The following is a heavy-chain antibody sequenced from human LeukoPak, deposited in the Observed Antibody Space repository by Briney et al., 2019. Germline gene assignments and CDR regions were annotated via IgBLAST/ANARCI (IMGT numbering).Heavy chain of an antibody. V-gene: IGHV3-43*02. D-gene: IGHD2-15*01. Sequence: GGSLRLSCAASGFTFDDYAMHWVRQAPGKGLEWVSLISGDGGSTYYADSVKGRFTISRDNAKNSLYLQMNSLRAEDTAVYYCARDQVKGGDIVEVVAATPYYYYGMDVWGQGTTVTVSS. CDR1: GFTFDDYA. CDR3: ARDQVKGGDIVEVVAATPYYYYGMDV. CDR2: ISGDGGST. J-gene: IGHJ6*02.